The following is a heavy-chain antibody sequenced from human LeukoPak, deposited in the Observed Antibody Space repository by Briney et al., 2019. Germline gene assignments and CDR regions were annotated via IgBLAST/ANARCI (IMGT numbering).Heavy chain of an antibody. CDR3: AKGHDYYDSSGYYPTFDY. CDR1: GFTFSSYA. D-gene: IGHD3-22*01. J-gene: IGHJ4*02. CDR2: ISGSGGST. Sequence: PGGSLRLSCAASGFTFSSYAMSWVRQAPGKGLEWVSAISGSGGSTYYADSVKGRFTISRDNSKNTLYLQMNSLRAEDTAVYYCAKGHDYYDSSGYYPTFDYWGQGTLVTVSS. V-gene: IGHV3-23*01.